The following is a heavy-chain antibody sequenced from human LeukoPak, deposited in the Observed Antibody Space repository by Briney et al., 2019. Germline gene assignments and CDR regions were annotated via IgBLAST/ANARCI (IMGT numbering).Heavy chain of an antibody. J-gene: IGHJ6*02. D-gene: IGHD1-20*01. Sequence: KAGGSLRLSCAASGFTFSSYSMTWVRQAPGKGLEWVSSISSSSSYIYYADSVKGRFTISRDNAKNSLYLQMNSLRAEDTAVYYCARGSITGILYYYYGMDVWGQGTTVTVSS. CDR3: ARGSITGILYYYYGMDV. CDR2: ISSSSSYI. CDR1: GFTFSSYS. V-gene: IGHV3-21*01.